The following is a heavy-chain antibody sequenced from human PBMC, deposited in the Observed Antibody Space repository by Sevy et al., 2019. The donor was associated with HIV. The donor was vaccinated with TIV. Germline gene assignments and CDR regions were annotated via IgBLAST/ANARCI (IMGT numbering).Heavy chain of an antibody. Sequence: GGSLRLPCAASGFTFSSYAMHWVRQAPGKGLEWVAVISYDGSNKYYADSVKGRFTISRDNSKNRLYLQMNSLRAEDTAVYYCARGGYSNYEGYYGMDVWGQGTMVTVSS. CDR1: GFTFSSYA. J-gene: IGHJ6*02. CDR2: ISYDGSNK. CDR3: ARGGYSNYEGYYGMDV. V-gene: IGHV3-30-3*01. D-gene: IGHD4-4*01.